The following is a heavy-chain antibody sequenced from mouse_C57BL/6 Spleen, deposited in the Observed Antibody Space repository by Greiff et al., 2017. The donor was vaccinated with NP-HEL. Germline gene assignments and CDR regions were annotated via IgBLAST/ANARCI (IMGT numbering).Heavy chain of an antibody. V-gene: IGHV3-6*01. CDR3: AKEDGYDWYYFDY. CDR1: GYSITSGYY. J-gene: IGHJ2*01. CDR2: ISYDGSN. Sequence: DVKLQESGPGLVKPSQSLSLTCSVTGYSITSGYYWNWIRQFPGNKLEWMGYISYDGSNNYNPSLKNRISITRDTSKNQFFLKLNSVTTEDTATYYCAKEDGYDWYYFDYWGQGTTLTVSS. D-gene: IGHD2-2*01.